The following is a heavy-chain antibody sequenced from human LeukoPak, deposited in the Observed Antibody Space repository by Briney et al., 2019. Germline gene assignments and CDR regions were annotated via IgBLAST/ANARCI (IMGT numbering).Heavy chain of an antibody. V-gene: IGHV3-7*01. CDR1: GFTFNTYW. CDR2: ISPDGSGK. J-gene: IGHJ3*02. Sequence: GGSLRLSCAASGFTFNTYWMNWVRQAPGRGLEWVANISPDGSGKYYVASVKGRFTISRDNAENTLYLQMNSLRVEDTAVYYCARGGFMHALDIWGQGIKVTVSS. D-gene: IGHD3-16*01. CDR3: ARGGFMHALDI.